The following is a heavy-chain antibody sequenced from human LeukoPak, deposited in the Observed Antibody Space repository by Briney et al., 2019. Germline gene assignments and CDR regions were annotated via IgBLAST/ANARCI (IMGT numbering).Heavy chain of an antibody. CDR3: ARGTLQWLDDYFYC. CDR2: INWNGGST. D-gene: IGHD6-19*01. J-gene: IGHJ4*02. Sequence: PGGPLSLSCAASGFTLDDYGMSWLRQAPRKGVEWVSGINWNGGSTGYADSVKGRFTIPRDNAKNSLYLQMNSLRAEDTALYYCARGTLQWLDDYFYCWGQGTLVTVSS. CDR1: GFTLDDYG. V-gene: IGHV3-20*04.